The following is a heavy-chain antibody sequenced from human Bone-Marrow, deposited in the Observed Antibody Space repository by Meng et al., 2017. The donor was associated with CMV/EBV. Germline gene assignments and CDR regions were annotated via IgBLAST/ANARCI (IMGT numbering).Heavy chain of an antibody. Sequence: ASVKVSCKASGYTFTSYYMHWVRQAPGQGLEWMGIINPSGGSTSYAQKFQGRVTMTRDTSTSTVYMVQSSLRSEDTAVYYCARISGGENYYDSSGYYYYFDYWGQGTLVTVSS. J-gene: IGHJ4*01. CDR1: GYTFTSYY. V-gene: IGHV1-46*01. CDR3: ARISGGENYYDSSGYYYYFDY. CDR2: INPSGGST. D-gene: IGHD3-22*01.